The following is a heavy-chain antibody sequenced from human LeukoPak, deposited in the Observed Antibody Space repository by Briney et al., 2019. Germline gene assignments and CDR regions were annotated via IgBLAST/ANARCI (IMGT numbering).Heavy chain of an antibody. V-gene: IGHV5-10-1*01. CDR1: GYSFTSYW. D-gene: IGHD2-8*01. CDR3: ARPMAGSGGYYYYDMDV. J-gene: IGHJ6*02. CDR2: IDPSDSYT. Sequence: REYLKISCKGSGYSFTSYWISWVRQLPGKGLEWMGSIDPSDSYTNYSPSFQGHVTISADKSISTAYLQWSSLKASDTATYYCARPMAGSGGYYYYDMDVWGQGTTVTVSS.